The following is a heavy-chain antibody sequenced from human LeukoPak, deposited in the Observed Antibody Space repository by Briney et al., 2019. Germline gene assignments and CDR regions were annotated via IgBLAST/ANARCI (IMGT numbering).Heavy chain of an antibody. CDR1: GFTFSNYG. D-gene: IGHD3-3*01. CDR3: AKDYRIFGVVISYFDY. CDR2: IRYDGSNK. Sequence: GGSLRLSCAASGFTFSNYGMEWVRQAPGKGLEWVAFIRYDGSNKYYADSVKGRFTISRDNSKNTLYLQMNSLRAEDTAVYYCAKDYRIFGVVISYFDYWGQGTLVTVSS. V-gene: IGHV3-30*02. J-gene: IGHJ4*02.